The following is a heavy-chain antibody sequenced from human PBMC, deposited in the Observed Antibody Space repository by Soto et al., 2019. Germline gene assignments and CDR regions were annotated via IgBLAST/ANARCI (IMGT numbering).Heavy chain of an antibody. J-gene: IGHJ6*02. CDR3: ARWGPVVVVVAAKDYYYGMDV. Sequence: GGSLRLSCAASGFTFSSYSMNWVRQAPGKGLEWVSSISSSSSYIYYADSVKGRFTISRDNAKNSLYLQMNSLRAEDTAVYYCARWGPVVVVVAAKDYYYGMDVWGQGTTVTVS. D-gene: IGHD2-15*01. CDR2: ISSSSSYI. V-gene: IGHV3-21*01. CDR1: GFTFSSYS.